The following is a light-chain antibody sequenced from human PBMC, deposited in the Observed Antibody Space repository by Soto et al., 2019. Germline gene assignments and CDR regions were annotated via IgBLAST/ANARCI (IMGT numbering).Light chain of an antibody. CDR1: QSVSSSY. Sequence: EIVLTQSPGTLSLSRGERATLSCRASQSVSSSYLAWYQQKPGQAPRLLIYGASSRATGIPDRFSGSGSGTDFTLTISRLEPEDFAVYYCQQYGSSLPTFGQGTRLEIK. J-gene: IGKJ5*01. CDR3: QQYGSSLPT. CDR2: GAS. V-gene: IGKV3-20*01.